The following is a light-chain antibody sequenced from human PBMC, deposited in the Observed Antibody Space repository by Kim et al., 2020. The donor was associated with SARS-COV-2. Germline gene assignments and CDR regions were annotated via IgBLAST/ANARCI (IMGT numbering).Light chain of an antibody. J-gene: IGKJ5*01. CDR1: QSISTN. CDR2: GAS. CDR3: RQYAYWRA. Sequence: EIVMTQSPATLSLSPGERATLSCRASQSISTNLAWFQQKPGQAPRVLIYGASARATGIPARFSGSGSGTEFTLTISNLQSEDFAVYYCRQYAYWRAIGQGTRLEIK. V-gene: IGKV3-15*01.